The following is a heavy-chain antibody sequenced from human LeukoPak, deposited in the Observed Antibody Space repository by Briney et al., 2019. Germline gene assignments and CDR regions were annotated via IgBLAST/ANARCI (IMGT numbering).Heavy chain of an antibody. Sequence: GGSLGLSCAASGFTFSDYYMSWIRQAPGKGLEWVSYISSSSSYTNYADSVKGRFTISRDNAKNSLYLQMNSLRAEDTAVYYCVRAQGIRYFDWLSYFDYWGQGTLVTVSS. CDR3: VRAQGIRYFDWLSYFDY. D-gene: IGHD3-9*01. CDR1: GFTFSDYY. J-gene: IGHJ4*02. CDR2: ISSSSSYT. V-gene: IGHV3-11*06.